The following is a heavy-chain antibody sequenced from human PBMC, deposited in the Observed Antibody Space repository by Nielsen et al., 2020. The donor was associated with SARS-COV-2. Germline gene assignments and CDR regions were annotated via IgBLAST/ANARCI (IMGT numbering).Heavy chain of an antibody. CDR1: GFTFSSYS. CDR3: ARAYHHYYYAMDV. J-gene: IGHJ6*02. D-gene: IGHD1-14*01. V-gene: IGHV3-21*01. CDR2: MSISSSSC. Sequence: GESLEISCAASGFTFSSYSMNWVRQAPGKGLEWVSSMSISSSSCYYTDSVRGRFTISRDNAKSSLYLQLTSLRAEDTAVYYCARAYHHYYYAMDVWGQGTTVTVSS.